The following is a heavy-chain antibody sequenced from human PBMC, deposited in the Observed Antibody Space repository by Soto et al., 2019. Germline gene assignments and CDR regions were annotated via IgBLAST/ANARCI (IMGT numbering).Heavy chain of an antibody. D-gene: IGHD2-2*01. V-gene: IGHV1-18*01. Sequence: ASVKVSCKASGYTFTSYGISWVRQAPGQGLEWMGWISAYNGNTNYAQKLQGRVTMTTDTSTSTAYMELRSLRSDDTAVYYCARDRGIVVVPAAMQNDYWGQGTLVTVSS. CDR3: ARDRGIVVVPAAMQNDY. CDR2: ISAYNGNT. J-gene: IGHJ4*02. CDR1: GYTFTSYG.